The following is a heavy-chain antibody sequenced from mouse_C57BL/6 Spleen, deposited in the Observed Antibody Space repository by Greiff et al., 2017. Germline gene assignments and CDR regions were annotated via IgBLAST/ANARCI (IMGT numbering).Heavy chain of an antibody. D-gene: IGHD3-2*02. CDR1: GYTFTSYT. CDR2: INPSSGYT. J-gene: IGHJ4*01. V-gene: IGHV1-4*01. CDR3: ARSDSSGLLAMDY. Sequence: VQLQQSGAELARPGASVKMSCKASGYTFTSYTMNWVKQRPGQGLEWIGYINPSSGYTKYNQKFKDKATLTADKSSSTAYMQLSSRTSEDSAVDYCARSDSSGLLAMDYWGQGTSVTVSS.